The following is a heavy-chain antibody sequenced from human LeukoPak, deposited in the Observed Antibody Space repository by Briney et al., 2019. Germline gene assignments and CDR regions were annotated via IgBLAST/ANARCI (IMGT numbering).Heavy chain of an antibody. J-gene: IGHJ3*02. CDR2: IYYSGNT. CDR1: GGSISRDF. Sequence: PSETLSLTCTVSGGSISRDFWSWIRQPPGKGLEWIGYIYYSGNTNYNPSLKSRVTMSVDTSKHQFSLKLSSVTAADTAVYFCARGPYSYDSSGAFDIWGQGTMVTVSS. D-gene: IGHD3-22*01. CDR3: ARGPYSYDSSGAFDI. V-gene: IGHV4-59*08.